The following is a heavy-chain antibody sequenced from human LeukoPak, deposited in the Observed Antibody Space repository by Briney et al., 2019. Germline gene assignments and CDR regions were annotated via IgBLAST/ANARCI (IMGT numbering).Heavy chain of an antibody. Sequence: TGGSLRLSCAASGFTFSSYWMSWVRQAPGKGLEWVANIKQDGSEKYYVDSVKGRFTISRDNAKNSLYLQMNSLRAEDTAVYYCARGYCSGGSCGDYWGQGTLVTVSS. D-gene: IGHD2-15*01. CDR3: ARGYCSGGSCGDY. J-gene: IGHJ4*02. CDR2: IKQDGSEK. CDR1: GFTFSSYW. V-gene: IGHV3-7*04.